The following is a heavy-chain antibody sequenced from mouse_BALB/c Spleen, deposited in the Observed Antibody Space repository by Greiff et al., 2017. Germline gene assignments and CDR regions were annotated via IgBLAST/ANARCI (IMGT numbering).Heavy chain of an antibody. D-gene: IGHD6-2*01. Sequence: VHVKQSGAELVKPGASVKLSCTASGFNIKDTYMHWVKQRPEQGLEWIGRIDPANGNTKYDPKFQGKATITADQSSNTAYLQLSSLTSEDTAVYYCASSLYAMDYWGQGTSVTVSS. CDR2: IDPANGNT. CDR3: ASSLYAMDY. J-gene: IGHJ4*01. CDR1: GFNIKDTY. V-gene: IGHV14-3*02.